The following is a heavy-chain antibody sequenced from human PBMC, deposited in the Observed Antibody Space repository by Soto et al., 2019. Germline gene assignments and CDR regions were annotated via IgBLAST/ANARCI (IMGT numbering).Heavy chain of an antibody. CDR1: GYTFTSYG. Sequence: GASVKVSCKASGYTFTSYGISWARQAPGQGHEWMGWISAYNGNTNYARKLQGRITMTTDTSTSTAYMELRSLRSDDTAVYYCARDRCSGGSCRPYYYYYGMDVWGQGTTVTVSS. CDR2: ISAYNGNT. D-gene: IGHD2-15*01. CDR3: ARDRCSGGSCRPYYYYYGMDV. J-gene: IGHJ6*02. V-gene: IGHV1-18*01.